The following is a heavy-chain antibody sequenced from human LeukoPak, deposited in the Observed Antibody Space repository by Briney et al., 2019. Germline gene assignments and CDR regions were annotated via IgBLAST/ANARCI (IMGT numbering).Heavy chain of an antibody. D-gene: IGHD6-19*01. J-gene: IGHJ4*02. CDR1: GFTFSSTG. CDR2: ILYDGSNK. CDR3: ASLAGYSSGWYGALDY. V-gene: IGHV3-30*03. Sequence: GRSLRLSCAASGFTFSSTGMHWVRQAPGKGLEWVAVILYDGSNKYYADSVKGRFTISRDNSKNTLYLQMNSLRAEDTAVYYCASLAGYSSGWYGALDYWGRGTQVTVSS.